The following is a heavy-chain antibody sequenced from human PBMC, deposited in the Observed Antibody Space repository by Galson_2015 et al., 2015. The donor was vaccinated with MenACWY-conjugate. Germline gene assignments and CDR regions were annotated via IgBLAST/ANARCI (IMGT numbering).Heavy chain of an antibody. CDR1: GFTFSSFA. V-gene: IGHV3-23*01. CDR2: NSNNGGST. D-gene: IGHD3-10*01. J-gene: IGHJ4*02. Sequence: SLRLSCAASGFTFSSFAMSWVRQAPGKGLEWVSTNSNNGGSTWYADSVRGRFTISRDNSKNTVYLQMNSLRVEDTAVYYCAKDFGGLTMVRGLILEYWGLGTLVTVSP. CDR3: AKDFGGLTMVRGLILEY.